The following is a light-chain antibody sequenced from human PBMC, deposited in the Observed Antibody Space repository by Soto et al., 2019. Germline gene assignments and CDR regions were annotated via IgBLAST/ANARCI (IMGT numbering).Light chain of an antibody. V-gene: IGKV1-5*03. Sequence: DIQMTQSPSTLSASVGDRVTITCRASQSINNWLAWYQQRPGKAPTLLIYKSSSLDTGVPSRFSGSGSGTEFTLTISSLQPDDFATYYCQQYFSYPYTFGQGTKLEIK. CDR2: KSS. CDR3: QQYFSYPYT. CDR1: QSINNW. J-gene: IGKJ2*01.